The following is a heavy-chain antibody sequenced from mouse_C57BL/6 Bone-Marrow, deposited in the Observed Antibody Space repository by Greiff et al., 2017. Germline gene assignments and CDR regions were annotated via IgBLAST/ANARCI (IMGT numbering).Heavy chain of an antibody. D-gene: IGHD3-2*02. V-gene: IGHV5-15*01. Sequence: EVQRVESGGGLVQPGGSLKLSCAASGFTFSDYGMAWVRQAPRKGPEWVAFISNLAYSIYYADTVTGRFTISRENAKNTLYLEMSSLRSEDAAVYYCARRGQLRPLYYAMDYGGQGTSVTVSS. CDR3: ARRGQLRPLYYAMDY. CDR1: GFTFSDYG. J-gene: IGHJ4*01. CDR2: ISNLAYSI.